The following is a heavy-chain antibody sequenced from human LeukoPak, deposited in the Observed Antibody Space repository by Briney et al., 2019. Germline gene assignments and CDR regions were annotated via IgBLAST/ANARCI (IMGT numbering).Heavy chain of an antibody. CDR3: TREATMLTNWFDP. D-gene: IGHD3-10*02. CDR1: GYTFTGYY. Sequence: AASVKVSCKASGYTFTGYYMHWVRQAPGQGLEWMGWINPNSGGTNYAQKFQGRVTMTRDTSISTAYMELSRLRSDDTAVYYCTREATMLTNWFDPWGQGTLVTVSS. V-gene: IGHV1-2*02. J-gene: IGHJ5*02. CDR2: INPNSGGT.